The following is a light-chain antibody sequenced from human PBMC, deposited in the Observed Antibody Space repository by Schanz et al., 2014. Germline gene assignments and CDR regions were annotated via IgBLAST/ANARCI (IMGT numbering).Light chain of an antibody. CDR2: RNN. Sequence: QSVLTQPPSVSGAPGQRVTISCTGSSSNIGAGYDVHWYQQLPGTAPKLLIHRNNNRPSGVPDRFSGSKSGTSASLAITGLQAEDEADYYCCSYAGTSTTVPFGGGTKLTVL. J-gene: IGLJ2*01. CDR3: CSYAGTSTTVP. V-gene: IGLV1-40*01. CDR1: SSNIGAGYD.